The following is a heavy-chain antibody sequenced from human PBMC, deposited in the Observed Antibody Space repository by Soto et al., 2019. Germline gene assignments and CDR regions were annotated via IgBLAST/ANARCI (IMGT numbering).Heavy chain of an antibody. V-gene: IGHV4-31*03. CDR1: GDSISNGGHY. J-gene: IGHJ4*02. Sequence: SETLSLTCSVSGDSISNGGHYWIWIRQHPGKGLEWIGSIYYSGSAYYSPSLKSRVTISVDTSTSQFSLGVRSVTAADTAVYYCARIRGFGEVSPYFDHWGQGARVTVSS. CDR3: ARIRGFGEVSPYFDH. CDR2: IYYSGSA. D-gene: IGHD3-10*01.